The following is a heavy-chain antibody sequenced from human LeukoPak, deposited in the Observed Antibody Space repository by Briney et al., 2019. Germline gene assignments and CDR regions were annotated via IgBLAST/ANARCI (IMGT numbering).Heavy chain of an antibody. Sequence: QPLSHTCDVSGVPVTSNNWWPGVRQPPGKALEWFGELHLDGSPQYNPSLKSRLIMSVDLPENHISLKLTSVTAADTAVYYCAREGGFYRPLDYSGQGTLVTVSS. CDR3: AREGGFYRPLDY. V-gene: IGHV4/OR15-8*01. CDR2: LHLDGSP. CDR1: GVPVTSNNW. D-gene: IGHD3-3*01. J-gene: IGHJ4*02.